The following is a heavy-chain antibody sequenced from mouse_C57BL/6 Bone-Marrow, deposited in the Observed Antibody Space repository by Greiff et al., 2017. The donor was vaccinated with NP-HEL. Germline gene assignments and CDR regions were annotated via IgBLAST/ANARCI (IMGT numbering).Heavy chain of an antibody. Sequence: VQLQQSGAELVRPGASVTLSCKASGYTFTDYEMHWVKQTPVHGLEWIGAIDPETGGTAYNQKFKGKAILTADKSSSTAYMELRSLTSEDSAVYYCTRWDDGYLRWYVDVWGTGTTVTVSS. CDR1: GYTFTDYE. V-gene: IGHV1-15*01. J-gene: IGHJ1*03. D-gene: IGHD2-3*01. CDR3: TRWDDGYLRWYVDV. CDR2: IDPETGGT.